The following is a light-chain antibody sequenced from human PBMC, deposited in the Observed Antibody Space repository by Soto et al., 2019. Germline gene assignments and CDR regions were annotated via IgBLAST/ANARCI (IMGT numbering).Light chain of an antibody. CDR1: SSDVGGYNY. V-gene: IGLV2-11*01. Sequence: QSALTQPRSVSGSPGQSVTISCTGTSSDVGGYNYVSWYQQHPGKAPKLMIYDVSKRPSGVPDRFSGSKSGNTASLTIFGLQAEDEADYYCCSYAGSPYVFGTGTKLTVL. CDR2: DVS. J-gene: IGLJ1*01. CDR3: CSYAGSPYV.